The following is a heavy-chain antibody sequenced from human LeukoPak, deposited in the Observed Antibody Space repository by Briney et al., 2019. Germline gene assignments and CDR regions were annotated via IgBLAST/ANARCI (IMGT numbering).Heavy chain of an antibody. D-gene: IGHD3-10*01. Sequence: ASVKVSCKASGYTFTSYAMHWVRQAPGQRLEWMGWINAGNGNTKYSQKFQGRVTITRDTSASTAYVELSSLRSEDTAVYYCARFRYGSGNQDYGMDVWGKGTTVTVSS. V-gene: IGHV1-3*01. CDR2: INAGNGNT. CDR3: ARFRYGSGNQDYGMDV. J-gene: IGHJ6*04. CDR1: GYTFTSYA.